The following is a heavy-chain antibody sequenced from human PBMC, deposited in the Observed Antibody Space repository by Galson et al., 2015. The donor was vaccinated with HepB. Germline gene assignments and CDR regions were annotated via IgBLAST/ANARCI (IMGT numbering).Heavy chain of an antibody. V-gene: IGHV1-2*02. CDR2: INPNSGDT. J-gene: IGHJ4*02. D-gene: IGHD3-3*01. CDR3: ATPSTFGVVISY. Sequence: SVKVSCKASGYTFTGYYMHWVRQAPGQGLEWMGWINPNSGDTVYAQKFQGRVTMTRDTSISTAYMEVSRLRSDDTAIYYCATPSTFGVVISYWGQGTLVTVSS. CDR1: GYTFTGYY.